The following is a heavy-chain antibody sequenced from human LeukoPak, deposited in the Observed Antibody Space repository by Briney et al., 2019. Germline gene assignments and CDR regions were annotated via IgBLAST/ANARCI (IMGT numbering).Heavy chain of an antibody. CDR1: GYTFTSYY. D-gene: IGHD3-22*01. CDR3: ARDKGDYYDSSGDYYPLDY. J-gene: IGHJ4*02. Sequence: ASVKVSCKASGYTFTSYYMHWVRQAPGQGLEWMGIINPSGGSTSYAQKFQGRVTMTRDMSTSTVYMELSSLRSEDMAVYYCARDKGDYYDSSGDYYPLDYWGQGTLVTVSS. V-gene: IGHV1-46*01. CDR2: INPSGGST.